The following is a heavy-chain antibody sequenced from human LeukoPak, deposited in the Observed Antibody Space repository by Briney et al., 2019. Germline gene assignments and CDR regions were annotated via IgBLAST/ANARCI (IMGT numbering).Heavy chain of an antibody. CDR2: ISAYNGNT. CDR3: ARDWPSGSPGDHWFDP. CDR1: GYTFTSYG. V-gene: IGHV1-18*01. Sequence: ASVKVSCKASGYTFTSYGISWVRQAPGQGLEWMGWISAYNGNTNYAQKLQGRVTMTTDTSTSTAYMELRGLRSDDTAVYYCARDWPSGSPGDHWFDPWGQGTLVTVSS. D-gene: IGHD3-10*01. J-gene: IGHJ5*02.